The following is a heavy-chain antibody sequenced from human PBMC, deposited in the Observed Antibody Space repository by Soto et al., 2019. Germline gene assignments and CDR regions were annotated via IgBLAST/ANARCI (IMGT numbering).Heavy chain of an antibody. D-gene: IGHD7-27*01. CDR3: ARVPGP. Sequence: SETLSLTCAVSGGSISSGGYSWSWIRQPPGKGLEWIGYIYHSGSTYYNPSLKSRVTISVDRSKNQFSLKLFSVSAADTAVYYCARVPGPWGQGTLVTVSS. V-gene: IGHV4-30-2*01. CDR1: GGSISSGGYS. CDR2: IYHSGST. J-gene: IGHJ5*02.